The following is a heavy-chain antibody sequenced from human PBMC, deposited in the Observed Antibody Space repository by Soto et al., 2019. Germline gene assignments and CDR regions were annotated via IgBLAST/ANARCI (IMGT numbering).Heavy chain of an antibody. CDR2: IYYSGST. V-gene: IGHV4-59*11. J-gene: IGHJ5*02. D-gene: IGHD2-2*03. CDR3: ASGWMAAFDP. Sequence: PSETLSLTCNVTGDSIKTHYWSWIRQAPGKGLEWIGYIYYSGSTLYNPSLKRRVTISADTAKNQFSLRLTSLTAADTAVYYCASGWMAAFDPWGQGTQVTVSS. CDR1: GDSIKTHY.